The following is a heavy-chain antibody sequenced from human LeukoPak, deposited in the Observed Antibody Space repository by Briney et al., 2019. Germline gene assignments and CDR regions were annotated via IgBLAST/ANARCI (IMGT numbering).Heavy chain of an antibody. D-gene: IGHD1-1*01. V-gene: IGHV3-23*01. J-gene: IGHJ4*02. CDR2: ISGSDGGT. Sequence: GGSLRLSCAASGFTFRSSPMSWVRQAPGKGLEWVSAISGSDGGTFYADSVKGRVIISRDKSKNTLYLQMNSLRAEDTAVYYCAKYLTGPTHNPFDYWGQGTLVTVSS. CDR3: AKYLTGPTHNPFDY. CDR1: GFTFRSSP.